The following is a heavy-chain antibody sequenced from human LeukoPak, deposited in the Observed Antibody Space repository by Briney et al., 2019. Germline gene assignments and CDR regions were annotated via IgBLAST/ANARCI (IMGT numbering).Heavy chain of an antibody. CDR3: AKFTGYSSGWYEY. Sequence: GGSLRLSCAASGFTFSSYAMSWVRQAPGKGLEWVSAISGSGGSTYYADSVRGRFTISRDNSKNTLYLQMNSLRAEDTAVYYCAKFTGYSSGWYEYWGQGTLVTVSS. CDR2: ISGSGGST. V-gene: IGHV3-23*01. CDR1: GFTFSSYA. D-gene: IGHD6-19*01. J-gene: IGHJ4*02.